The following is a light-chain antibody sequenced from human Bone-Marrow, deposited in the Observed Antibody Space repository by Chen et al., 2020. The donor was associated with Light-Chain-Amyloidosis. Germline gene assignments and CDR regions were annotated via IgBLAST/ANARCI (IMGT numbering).Light chain of an antibody. CDR3: QQCDNIPYT. CDR1: QDISSS. CDR2: DTS. J-gene: IGKJ2*01. Sequence: DIQMTQSPSSLSASVGDRVTITCQASQDISSSLNWYQQKQGEAPKLLIYDTSILETGVQSRFRGSGSGTHFTFTISSLQSEDFATYYCQQCDNIPYTFGQGIKLEIK. V-gene: IGKV1-33*01.